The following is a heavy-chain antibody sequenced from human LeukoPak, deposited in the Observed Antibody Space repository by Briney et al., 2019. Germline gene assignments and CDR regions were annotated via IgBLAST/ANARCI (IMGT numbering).Heavy chain of an antibody. D-gene: IGHD3-22*01. CDR2: IIPIFGTA. Sequence: SVKVSCKASGGTFSSYAISWVRQAPGQGLEWMGVIIPIFGTANYAQKFQGRVTITTDESTSTAYMELSSLRSEDTAVYYCASPTYYYDSSGYWGPFDYWGQGTLVTVSS. CDR1: GGTFSSYA. J-gene: IGHJ4*02. CDR3: ASPTYYYDSSGYWGPFDY. V-gene: IGHV1-69*05.